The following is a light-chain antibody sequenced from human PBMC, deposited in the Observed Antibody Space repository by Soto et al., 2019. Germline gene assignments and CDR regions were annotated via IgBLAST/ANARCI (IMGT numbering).Light chain of an antibody. V-gene: IGKV4-1*01. CDR3: QQYDSTPIT. J-gene: IGKJ5*01. CDR1: QSVLYSSNNKNY. Sequence: DIVMTQSPDSLAVSLGERATINCKSSQSVLYSSNNKNYLAWYQQKLGQPPKLLIYWASTRESGVPDRFSGSGSGTDFTLTISSLQAEDVAVYYCQQYDSTPITFGQGTRLEIK. CDR2: WAS.